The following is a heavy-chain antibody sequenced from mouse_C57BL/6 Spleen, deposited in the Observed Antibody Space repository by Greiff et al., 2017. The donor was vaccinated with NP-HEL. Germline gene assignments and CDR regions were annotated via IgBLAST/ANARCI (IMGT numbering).Heavy chain of an antibody. V-gene: IGHV1-42*01. CDR2: INPSTGGT. J-gene: IGHJ3*01. CDR1: GYSFTGYY. CDR3: AALTTGSSGGFAY. Sequence: EVQLQQSGPELVKPGASVKISCKASGYSFTGYYMNWVKQSPEKSLEWIGEINPSTGGTTYNQKFKAKATLTVDKSSSTAYMQLKSLTSEDSAVYYCAALTTGSSGGFAYWGQGTLVTVSA. D-gene: IGHD1-1*01.